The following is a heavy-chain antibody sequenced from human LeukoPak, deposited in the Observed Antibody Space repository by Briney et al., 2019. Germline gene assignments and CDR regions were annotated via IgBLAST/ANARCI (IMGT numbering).Heavy chain of an antibody. V-gene: IGHV3-21*01. CDR1: GFTFSSYS. CDR2: ISSSSSYI. J-gene: IGHJ3*01. CDR3: AREGDSSSPPV. D-gene: IGHD6-6*01. Sequence: GGSLRLSCAASGFTFSSYSMNWVRQAPGKGLEWVSSISSSSSYIYYADSVKGRFTISRDNAKNSLYLQINSLRAEDTAVYYCAREGDSSSPPVWGQGTMVTVSS.